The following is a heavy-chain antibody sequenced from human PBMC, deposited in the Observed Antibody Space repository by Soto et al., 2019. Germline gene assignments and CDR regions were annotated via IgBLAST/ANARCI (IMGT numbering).Heavy chain of an antibody. CDR3: ARGFFSAVYAAQFDP. Sequence: QVQLVESGGGVVQPGTSLRLSCAASGFTFSTYGMHWVLQAPGKGLEYVAGVRYDGRAEYYVDSVRGRFTISRDSYKNMLSLQMNSLRAEDTAVDACARGFFSAVYAAQFDPWGQGTTVTVSS. D-gene: IGHD2-8*01. CDR1: GFTFSTYG. V-gene: IGHV3-33*01. J-gene: IGHJ5*02. CDR2: VRYDGRAE.